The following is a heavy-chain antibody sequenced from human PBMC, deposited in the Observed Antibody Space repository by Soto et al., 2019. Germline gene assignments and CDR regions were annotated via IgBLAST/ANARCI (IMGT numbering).Heavy chain of an antibody. V-gene: IGHV1-24*01. J-gene: IGHJ3*02. CDR3: ATQYSSSWYGAFDI. D-gene: IGHD6-13*01. CDR1: GYTLTELS. Sequence: GASVKASCKVSGYTLTELSMHWVQQAPGKGLEWMGGFDPEDGETIYAQKFQGRVTMTEDTSTDTAYMELSSLRSEDTAVYYCATQYSSSWYGAFDIWGQGTMVTVSS. CDR2: FDPEDGET.